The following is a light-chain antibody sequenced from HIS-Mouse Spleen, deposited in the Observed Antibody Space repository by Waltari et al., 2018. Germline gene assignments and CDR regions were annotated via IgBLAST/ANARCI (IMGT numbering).Light chain of an antibody. Sequence: QSALTQPASASGSPGQSITIACTGTSSAVGCYNLVSWYQQHPGQAPKLVLYEGSKRPEGVSNRFSGSKSGNTASLTISGLQAEDEADYYCCSYAGSSTFGVFGGGTKLTVL. J-gene: IGLJ2*01. CDR3: CSYAGSSTFGV. CDR1: SSAVGCYNL. V-gene: IGLV2-23*03. CDR2: EGS.